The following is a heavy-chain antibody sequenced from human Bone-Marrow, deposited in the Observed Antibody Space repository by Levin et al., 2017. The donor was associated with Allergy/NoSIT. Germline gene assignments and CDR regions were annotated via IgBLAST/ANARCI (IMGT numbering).Heavy chain of an antibody. Sequence: SVKVSCKASGGTFSSYAISWVRQAPGQGLEWMGGIIPIFGTANYAQKFQGRVTITADKSTSTAYMELGSLRSEDTAVYYCARACDIGVVVAATTPPPVDCWFDPWGQGTLVTVSS. D-gene: IGHD2-15*01. V-gene: IGHV1-69*06. J-gene: IGHJ5*02. CDR3: ARACDIGVVVAATTPPPVDCWFDP. CDR1: GGTFSSYA. CDR2: IIPIFGTA.